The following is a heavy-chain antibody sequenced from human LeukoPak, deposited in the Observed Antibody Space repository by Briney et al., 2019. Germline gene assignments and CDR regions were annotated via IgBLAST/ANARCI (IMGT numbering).Heavy chain of an antibody. Sequence: SETLTLTCTVSGGSISSYYWSWIRQPPGKGLEWIGYIYYSGSTNYNPSLKSRVTISVDTSKNQFSLKLSSVTAADTAVYYCARLVVPAARAYYYYYYMDVWGKGTRVTVSS. V-gene: IGHV4-59*08. CDR3: ARLVVPAARAYYYYYYMDV. D-gene: IGHD2-2*01. J-gene: IGHJ6*03. CDR1: GGSISSYY. CDR2: IYYSGST.